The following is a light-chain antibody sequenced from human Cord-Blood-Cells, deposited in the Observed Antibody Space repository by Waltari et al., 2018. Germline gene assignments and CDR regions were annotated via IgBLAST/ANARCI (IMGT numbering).Light chain of an antibody. J-gene: IGLJ2*01. CDR3: QSYDSSLREV. V-gene: IGLV1-40*01. CDR2: GNS. Sequence: QSVLTQPPSVSGAPGQRVTISCTGSSSNIGAGSDVHWYQQLPGTAPKLLSYGNSNRPSGVPDRFSGSKSGTSASLAITGLQAEDEADYYCQSYDSSLREVFGGGTKLTVL. CDR1: SSNIGAGSD.